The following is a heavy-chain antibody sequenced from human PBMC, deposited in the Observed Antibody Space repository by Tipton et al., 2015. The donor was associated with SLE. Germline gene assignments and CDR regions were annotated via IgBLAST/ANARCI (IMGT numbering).Heavy chain of an antibody. CDR3: ARDPKY. J-gene: IGHJ4*02. CDR2: IYYSGST. V-gene: IGHV4-28*03. Sequence: TLSLTCAVSGYSISTSDSNWWGWIRQPPGKGLEWIGYIYYSGSTNYNPSLKSRVTISVDTSKNQFSLKLTSVTAADTAVYYCARDPKYWGQGTLVIVSS. CDR1: GYSISTSDSNW.